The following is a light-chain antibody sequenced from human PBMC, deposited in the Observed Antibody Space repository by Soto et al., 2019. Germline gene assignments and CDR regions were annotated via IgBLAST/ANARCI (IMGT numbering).Light chain of an antibody. CDR2: DAS. V-gene: IGKV3-11*01. J-gene: IGKJ4*01. Sequence: EIVLTQSPATLSLSPGERATLSYRASQSVSSYLAWYQQKPGQAPRLLIYDASTRATGIPARFSGSGSGTDFTLTISSLGPEDFAVYYCQQRSNWPLLTFGGGTKVEIK. CDR1: QSVSSY. CDR3: QQRSNWPLLT.